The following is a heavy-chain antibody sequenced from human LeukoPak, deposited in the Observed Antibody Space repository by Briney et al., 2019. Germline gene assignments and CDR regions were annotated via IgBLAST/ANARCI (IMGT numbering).Heavy chain of an antibody. CDR1: GGSFSGYY. CDR3: ARARTVYSNYQRGYYMDV. D-gene: IGHD4-11*01. V-gene: IGHV4-34*01. Sequence: PSETLSLTCAVYGGSFSGYYWSWIRQPPGKGLEWIGEINHSGSTNYNPSLKSRVTISVDTSKNQFSLKLSSVTAADTAVYYCARARTVYSNYQRGYYMDVWGKGTTVTVSS. J-gene: IGHJ6*03. CDR2: INHSGST.